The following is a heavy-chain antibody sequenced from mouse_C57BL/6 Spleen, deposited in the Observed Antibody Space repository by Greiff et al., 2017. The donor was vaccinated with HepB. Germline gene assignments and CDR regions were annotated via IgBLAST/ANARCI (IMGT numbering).Heavy chain of an antibody. CDR2: IYPGDGDT. CDR3: ARFSWDPWYFDV. V-gene: IGHV1-80*01. CDR1: GYAFSSYW. Sequence: QVQLQQSGAELVKPGASVKISCKASGYAFSSYWMNWVKQRPGKGLEWIGQIYPGDGDTNYNGKFKGKATLTADKSSSTAYMQLSSLTSEDSAVYFCARFSWDPWYFDVWGTGTTVTVSS. J-gene: IGHJ1*03. D-gene: IGHD4-1*01.